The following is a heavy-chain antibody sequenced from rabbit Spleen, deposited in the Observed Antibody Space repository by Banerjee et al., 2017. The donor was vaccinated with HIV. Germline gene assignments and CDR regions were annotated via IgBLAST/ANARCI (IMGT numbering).Heavy chain of an antibody. J-gene: IGHJ4*01. CDR3: ARDGTGGSYFAL. D-gene: IGHD8-1*01. CDR1: GFDFSSYA. V-gene: IGHV1S47*01. CDR2: IDPLFGIT. Sequence: EESGGGLVQPGGSLKLSCKASGFDFSSYAMSWVRQAPGKGLEWIGYIDPLFGITYYANWVNGRFSISRENAQNTVFLQMTSLTAADTATYFCARDGTGGSYFALWGPGTLVTVS.